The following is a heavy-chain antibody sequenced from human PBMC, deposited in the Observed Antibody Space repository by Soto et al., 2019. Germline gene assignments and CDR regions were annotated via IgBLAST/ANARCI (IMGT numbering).Heavy chain of an antibody. J-gene: IGHJ3*02. D-gene: IGHD3-3*01. V-gene: IGHV1-2*02. CDR3: ARGGGVGVAGSAAFDM. Sequence: QLHLVQSGAVVKKPGASVTVSCSASGYPVTAYYMHWVRQAPGRGLEWMGGINPATGAAKYTQTFQGRVTTTREPSTSTVFMALSGPTSGGPAVFYCARGGGVGVAGSAAFDMWGQGTLVTVSS. CDR1: GYPVTAYY. CDR2: INPATGAA.